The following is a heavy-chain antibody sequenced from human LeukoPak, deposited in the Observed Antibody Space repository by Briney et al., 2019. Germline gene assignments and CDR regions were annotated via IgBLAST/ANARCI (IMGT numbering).Heavy chain of an antibody. V-gene: IGHV4-59*12. CDR2: IYYSGST. CDR1: GGSISSYY. Sequence: SETLSLTCTVSGGSISSYYWSWIRQPPGKGLEWIGYIYYSGSTNYNPSLKSRVTISVDTSKNQFSLKLSSVTAADTAVYYCARVGSSGWYYKDYWGQGTLVTVSS. J-gene: IGHJ4*02. CDR3: ARVGSSGWYYKDY. D-gene: IGHD6-19*01.